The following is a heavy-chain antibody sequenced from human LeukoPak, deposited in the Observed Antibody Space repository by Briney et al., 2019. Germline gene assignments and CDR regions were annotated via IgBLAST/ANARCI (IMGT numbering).Heavy chain of an antibody. CDR1: GLTFSKVW. CDR3: TASLWFGERIFDY. Sequence: GSLTLSCAVFGLTFSKVWMGWVRQAPGTGLEWDGRIKSKTDGGTTDYAAPVKGRFTISRDDSKNTLYLQTNSLETEDTAVYYCTASLWFGERIFDYWGQGTLVTVSS. D-gene: IGHD3-10*01. CDR2: IKSKTDGGTT. V-gene: IGHV3-15*01. J-gene: IGHJ4*02.